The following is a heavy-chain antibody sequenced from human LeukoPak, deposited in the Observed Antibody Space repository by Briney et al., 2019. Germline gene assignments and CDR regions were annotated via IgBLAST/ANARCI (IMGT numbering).Heavy chain of an antibody. CDR3: ARTSSPPDYYYYMDV. CDR2: ISSSGSTI. V-gene: IGHV3-11*04. J-gene: IGHJ6*03. CDR1: GFTFSDYY. Sequence: PGGSLRLSCAASGFTFSDYYMSWIRQAPGKRLEWVSYISSSGSTIYYADSVKGRFTISRDNAKNSLYLQMNSLRAEDTAVYYCARTSSPPDYYYYMDVWGKGTMVTVSS. D-gene: IGHD2/OR15-2a*01.